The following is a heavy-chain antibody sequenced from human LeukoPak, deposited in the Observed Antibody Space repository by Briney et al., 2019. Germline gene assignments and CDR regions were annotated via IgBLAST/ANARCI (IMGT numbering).Heavy chain of an antibody. D-gene: IGHD3-22*01. J-gene: IGHJ4*02. V-gene: IGHV3-23*01. CDR3: ARASLYSSAFDY. CDR2: ISGTGGTT. CDR1: GFTFSSYG. Sequence: GGSLRLSCAASGFTFSSYGMSWVRQAPGKGLEWVSAISGTGGTTYYADSVKGRFTISRDNSKNTLYLQMNSLRTEDTAVYYCARASLYSSAFDYWGQGTLVTVSS.